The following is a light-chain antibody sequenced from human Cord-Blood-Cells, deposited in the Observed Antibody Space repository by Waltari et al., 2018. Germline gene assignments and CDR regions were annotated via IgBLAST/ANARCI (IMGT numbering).Light chain of an antibody. CDR1: SSDVGSYNL. J-gene: IGLJ1*01. CDR3: CSYAGSSTWV. Sequence: QSALTQPASVSGSPGQSITISCPGTSSDVGSYNLVSWYQQHPGKAPKLMIYEVSKRPSVVYNRFSGSKSGNTASLTISGLQAEDEADYYCCSYAGSSTWVFGTGTKVTVL. CDR2: EVS. V-gene: IGLV2-23*02.